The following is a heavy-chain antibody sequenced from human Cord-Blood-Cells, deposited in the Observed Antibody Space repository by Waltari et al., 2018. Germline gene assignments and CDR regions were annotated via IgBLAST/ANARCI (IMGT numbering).Heavy chain of an antibody. CDR3: ARVLLTRGNTYYYGMDV. CDR1: GYTFTSHY. Sequence: QVQLVQSGAEVKKPGASVTVSCKASGYTFTSHYLHWVRQAPGQGLEWMGIINPSGGSTSYAQKFQGRVTMTRDTSTSTVYMELSSLRSEDTAVYYCARVLLTRGNTYYYGMDVWGQGTTVTVSS. CDR2: INPSGGST. D-gene: IGHD3-10*01. J-gene: IGHJ6*02. V-gene: IGHV1-46*01.